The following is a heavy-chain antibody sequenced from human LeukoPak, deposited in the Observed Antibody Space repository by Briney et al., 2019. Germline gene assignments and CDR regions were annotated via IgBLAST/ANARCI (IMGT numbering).Heavy chain of an antibody. J-gene: IGHJ4*02. V-gene: IGHV3-7*01. CDR1: GFTFSKYW. CDR2: IRHDASQI. CDR3: ARGPYDSSGYRFDY. D-gene: IGHD3-22*01. Sequence: GGSLRLSCAASGFTFSKYWMSWVRQTPGKGLEWVASIRHDASQIYYVDSVKGRFTISRDNSKNTLYLQMNSLRAEDTAVYYCARGPYDSSGYRFDYWGQGTLVTVSS.